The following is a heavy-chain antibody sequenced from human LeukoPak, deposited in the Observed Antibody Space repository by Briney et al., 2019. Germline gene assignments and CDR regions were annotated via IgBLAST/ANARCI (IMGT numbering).Heavy chain of an antibody. V-gene: IGHV1-18*01. D-gene: IGHD6-13*01. Sequence: ASVKVSCKASGYTFTSYGISWVRQAPGQGLEWMGWISAYNGNTNYAQKFQGRVTMTRDTSTSTLYMELSSLRSEDTAVYYCARVGSGSWFLDYWGQGTLVTVSS. CDR2: ISAYNGNT. J-gene: IGHJ4*02. CDR3: ARVGSGSWFLDY. CDR1: GYTFTSYG.